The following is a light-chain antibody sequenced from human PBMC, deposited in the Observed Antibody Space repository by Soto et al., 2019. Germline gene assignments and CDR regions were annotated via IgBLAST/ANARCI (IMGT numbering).Light chain of an antibody. J-gene: IGKJ1*01. CDR1: QSISSW. V-gene: IGKV1-5*01. CDR2: DAS. CDR3: EEYNGYPST. Sequence: VQMTQSPSTLSASVGDRVTITCRASQSISSWLAWYQQKPGKAPKLLMYDASSLDSGVPSRFSGSGSGTEFTLTISSLHTDDFATYYCEEYNGYPSTLGQGTXV.